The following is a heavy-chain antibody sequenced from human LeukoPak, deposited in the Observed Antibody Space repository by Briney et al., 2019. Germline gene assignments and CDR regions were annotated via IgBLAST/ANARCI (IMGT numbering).Heavy chain of an antibody. CDR1: GFTFDDYA. V-gene: IGHV3-9*01. J-gene: IGHJ4*02. Sequence: PGRSLRLSCAASGFTFDDYAMHWVRQAPGKGLEWVSGISWNSGSIGYADSVKGRFTISRDNAKNSLYLQMNSLRAEDTALYYCAKDGDGGSSSWYFDYWGQGPLVTVSS. CDR2: ISWNSGSI. D-gene: IGHD6-13*01. CDR3: AKDGDGGSSSWYFDY.